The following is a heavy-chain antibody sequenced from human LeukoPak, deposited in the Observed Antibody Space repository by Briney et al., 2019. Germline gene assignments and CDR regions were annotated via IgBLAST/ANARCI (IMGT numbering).Heavy chain of an antibody. CDR3: ARKGSYGSGRIYFDY. D-gene: IGHD3-10*01. Sequence: SETLSLTCAVYGGSFSGYYWSWIRQPPGKGLEWIGEINHSGSTNYNPSLKSRVTISVDTSKNQFSLKLSSVTAADTAVYYCARKGSYGSGRIYFDYWGQGTLVTVSS. CDR2: INHSGST. V-gene: IGHV4-34*01. J-gene: IGHJ4*02. CDR1: GGSFSGYY.